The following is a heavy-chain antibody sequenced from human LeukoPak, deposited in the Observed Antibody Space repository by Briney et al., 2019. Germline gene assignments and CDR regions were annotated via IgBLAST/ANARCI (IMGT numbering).Heavy chain of an antibody. Sequence: KPSETLSLTCTVSGASISSGSYYWSWIRQPPGKGLEWIGSIYYSGSTYYNPSLKSRVTISVDTSKNQFSLKLSSVTAADTAVYYCARRRLRYFDWLFPNDAFDIWGQGTMVTVSS. CDR1: GASISSGSYY. J-gene: IGHJ3*02. CDR3: ARRRLRYFDWLFPNDAFDI. D-gene: IGHD3-9*01. V-gene: IGHV4-39*01. CDR2: IYYSGST.